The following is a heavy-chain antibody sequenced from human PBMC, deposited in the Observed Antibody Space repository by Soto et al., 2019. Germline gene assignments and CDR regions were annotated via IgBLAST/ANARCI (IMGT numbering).Heavy chain of an antibody. V-gene: IGHV5-51*01. CDR2: IYPGDSDT. J-gene: IGHJ4*02. D-gene: IGHD6-6*01. CDR1: GYSFTGYW. CDR3: ARPVPQQLASWYPFDY. Sequence: GESLKISCKASGYSFTGYWIGWVRQMPVKGLEWMGIIYPGDSDTRYSPAFQGRVTISADKSISTAYLQWSSLKASDTAMYYCARPVPQQLASWYPFDYWGQGTLVTVSS.